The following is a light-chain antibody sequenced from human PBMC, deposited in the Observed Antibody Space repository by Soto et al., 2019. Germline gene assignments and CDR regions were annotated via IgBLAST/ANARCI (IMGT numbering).Light chain of an antibody. CDR1: SRDVGGYNY. Sequence: SVMTRPASVSGSPGQSITISCTGTSRDVGGYNYVSWYQQHPGKAPKLMIYDVSKRPSGVSNRFSGSKSGNTASLTISGLQAEDEADYYCSSYTSSSTLVVFGTGTKVTVL. V-gene: IGLV2-14*01. J-gene: IGLJ1*01. CDR3: SSYTSSSTLVV. CDR2: DVS.